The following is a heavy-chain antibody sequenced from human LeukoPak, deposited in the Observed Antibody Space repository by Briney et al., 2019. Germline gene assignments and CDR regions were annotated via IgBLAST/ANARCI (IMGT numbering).Heavy chain of an antibody. J-gene: IGHJ4*02. CDR1: GFTFRGYA. CDR3: TRDQTPYY. Sequence: GGSWRLSCEASGFTFRGYAMNWVGQAPGKGLEWVGFIRSNLYGGTPEYAASVKGRFTISRDDSNSIAYLEMDSLKTDDTAVYYCTRDQTPYYWGQGTLVTVSS. CDR2: IRSNLYGGTP. V-gene: IGHV3-49*04.